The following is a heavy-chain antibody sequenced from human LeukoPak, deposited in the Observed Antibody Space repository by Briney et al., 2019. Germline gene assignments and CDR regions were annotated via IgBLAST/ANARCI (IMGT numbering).Heavy chain of an antibody. D-gene: IGHD4-17*01. Sequence: GGSLRLSCAASGFTISSYSMNWVRQAPGKGLEWVSSISSSSYIYYADSVKGRFTISRDNAKNSLYLQMNSLRAEDTAVYYCARVVVRMDYGDYGYFDYWGQGTLVTVSS. CDR3: ARVVVRMDYGDYGYFDY. J-gene: IGHJ4*02. CDR1: GFTISSYS. CDR2: ISSSSYI. V-gene: IGHV3-21*01.